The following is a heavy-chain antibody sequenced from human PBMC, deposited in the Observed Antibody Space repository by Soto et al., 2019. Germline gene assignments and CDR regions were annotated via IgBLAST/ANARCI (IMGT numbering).Heavy chain of an antibody. D-gene: IGHD3-22*01. CDR3: AKLGGYYYDSSGYDTFDI. V-gene: IGHV3-30*18. J-gene: IGHJ3*02. CDR1: GFTISSYG. CDR2: ISYDGSNK. Sequence: QVQLVESGGGVVQPGRSLRLSCAASGFTISSYGMHWVRQAPGKGLEWVAVISYDGSNKYYADSVKGRFTISRDNSKNTLYLQMNSLRAEDTAVYYCAKLGGYYYDSSGYDTFDIWGQGTMVTVSS.